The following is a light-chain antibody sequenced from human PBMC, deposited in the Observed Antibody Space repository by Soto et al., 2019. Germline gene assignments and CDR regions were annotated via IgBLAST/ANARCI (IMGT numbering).Light chain of an antibody. J-gene: IGKJ2*01. CDR2: SAS. Sequence: DIQMTQSPSSLSAFVGDTVTITCRASQDVSNSLAWYQQKPGKVPKLLIHSASTLQTGVQSRFSGSGSGTAFTLTINTLQPEDVATYYCQKYTSAPNTFGQRTRLEIK. V-gene: IGKV1-27*01. CDR1: QDVSNS. CDR3: QKYTSAPNT.